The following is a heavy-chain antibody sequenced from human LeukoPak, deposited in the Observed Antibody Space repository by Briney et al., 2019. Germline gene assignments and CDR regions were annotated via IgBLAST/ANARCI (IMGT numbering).Heavy chain of an antibody. CDR3: EKLRSSSSSDAFDT. J-gene: IGHJ3*02. D-gene: IGHD2-2*01. CDR1: GFTFSGYA. CDR2: ISGGGDTT. Sequence: PGGSLRLSCAASGFTFSGYAMNWVRQAPGKGLEWVSGISGGGDTTFYADSVKGRFTISRNNSKNTLYLHMNSLRAEDTAVYYCEKLRSSSSSDAFDTWGQGTMVTVSS. V-gene: IGHV3-23*01.